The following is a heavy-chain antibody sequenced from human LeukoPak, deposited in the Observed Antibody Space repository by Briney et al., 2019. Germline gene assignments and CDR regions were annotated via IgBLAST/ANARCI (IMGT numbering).Heavy chain of an antibody. CDR3: AIMHGYYDGSGYWVQ. CDR2: ITPNADRT. Sequence: GGSLRLSCAASGSTFGSYGMSWVRQAPGKGLEWVSFITPNADRTSYADSVEGRFTISRDNPRNTLYMQMNSLRDEDTAVYYCAIMHGYYDGSGYWVQWGQGTLVTVSS. CDR1: GSTFGSYG. V-gene: IGHV3-23*01. J-gene: IGHJ1*01. D-gene: IGHD3-22*01.